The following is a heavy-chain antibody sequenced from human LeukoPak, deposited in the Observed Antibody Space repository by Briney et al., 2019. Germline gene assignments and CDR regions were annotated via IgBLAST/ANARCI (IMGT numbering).Heavy chain of an antibody. J-gene: IGHJ5*02. CDR3: ARYSTSSGWLDP. CDR1: GGSISSSYIH. Sequence: SETLSLTCTVSGGSISSSYIHWGWIRQPPGKGLEWIGNIHYGGTSYYNPSLKSRLTISVDTSKNQSSLRLNSMTAADTAVYYCARYSTSSGWLDPWGQGTQVTVSS. CDR2: IHYGGTS. V-gene: IGHV4-39*01. D-gene: IGHD6-6*01.